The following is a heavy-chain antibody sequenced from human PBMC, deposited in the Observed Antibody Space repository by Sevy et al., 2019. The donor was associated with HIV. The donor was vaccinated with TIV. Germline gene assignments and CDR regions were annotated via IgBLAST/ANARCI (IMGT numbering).Heavy chain of an antibody. CDR1: GFTFSSHF. CDR2: LAEDGNEI. CDR3: ALHCVVRVCQFRYFDI. D-gene: IGHD2-21*01. V-gene: IGHV3-7*01. J-gene: IGHJ2*01. Sequence: GGSLRLSCVASGFTFSSHFMTWVRQAPGKGLEWVANLAEDGNEINYVDSVKGRFTISRDNVKNSVYLQMDGLRAEDTAVYYCALHCVVRVCQFRYFDIWGRGTLVTVSS.